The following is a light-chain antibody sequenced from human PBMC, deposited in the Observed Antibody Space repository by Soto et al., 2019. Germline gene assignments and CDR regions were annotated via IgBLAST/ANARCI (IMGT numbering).Light chain of an antibody. CDR3: QRYNNWPCT. CDR2: GAS. J-gene: IGKJ1*01. V-gene: IGKV3-15*01. CDR1: QSVSSN. Sequence: EIVMTQSPATLSVSPGERATLSCRASQSVSSNLAWYQQKPGQAPRLLIYGASTRATGIPARFSGSGSGTEFTLTIRSLKSEDFAVYDCQRYNNWPCTFGQGTNVDIK.